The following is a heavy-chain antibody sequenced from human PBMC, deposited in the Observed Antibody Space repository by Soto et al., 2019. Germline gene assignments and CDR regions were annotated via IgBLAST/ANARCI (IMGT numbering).Heavy chain of an antibody. D-gene: IGHD2-2*01. CDR3: ARQYCSGTSCYWYFDF. V-gene: IGHV1-2*02. Sequence: QVRLVQSGADVQRPGASMNISCQASGYQFTGSYLHWVRRAPGHGLQWMGMINPDTGSTTYAETCQERVNMTTDKSAGTVFLGLGRLTSDDTATYYCARQYCSGTSCYWYFDFWGQGTFVSVSS. J-gene: IGHJ4*02. CDR1: GYQFTGSY. CDR2: INPDTGST.